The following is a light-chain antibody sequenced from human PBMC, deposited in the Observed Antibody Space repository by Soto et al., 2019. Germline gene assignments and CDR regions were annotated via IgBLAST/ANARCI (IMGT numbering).Light chain of an antibody. CDR3: QQYGSSPWT. V-gene: IGKV3-20*01. CDR1: QSVSNSY. CDR2: GAS. Sequence: EIVLTQSPGTLSLSPGERATLSCRASQSVSNSYLAWYQQNPGRAPRLLIYGASSRATGIPDRFSGSGSGTDFILTISRLEPEDFAVYYCQQYGSSPWTFGQGTKGEIK. J-gene: IGKJ1*01.